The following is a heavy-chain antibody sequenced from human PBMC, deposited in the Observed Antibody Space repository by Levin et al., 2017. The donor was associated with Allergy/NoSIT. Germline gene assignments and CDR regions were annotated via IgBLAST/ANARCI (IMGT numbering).Heavy chain of an antibody. V-gene: IGHV4-31*03. Sequence: KPSETLSLTCTVSGASIASANYYWSWIRQRPGRGLEWIANIYYSGTTHYNPSLKSRVSISLDTSENQFSLQLTSVTAADTAMYYCARAHYYDSVGLLVENNWFDPWGQGTLVTVSS. CDR3: ARAHYYDSVGLLVENNWFDP. D-gene: IGHD3-10*01. CDR2: IYYSGTT. J-gene: IGHJ5*02. CDR1: GASIASANYY.